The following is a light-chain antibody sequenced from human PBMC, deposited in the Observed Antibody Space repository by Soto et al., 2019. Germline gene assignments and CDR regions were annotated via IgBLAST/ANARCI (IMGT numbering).Light chain of an antibody. CDR1: QSITSW. CDR3: QLYNRYPYA. V-gene: IGKV1-5*03. CDR2: KAS. Sequence: DVQMTQSPSTLSASVGDRVTITCRASQSITSWLAWYQPKPGKAPTLLIYKASTLESGVPSRFSGSGSGIDFTLTISCLQAQDFGQYYCQLYNRYPYAVGQGTKVDIK. J-gene: IGKJ2*01.